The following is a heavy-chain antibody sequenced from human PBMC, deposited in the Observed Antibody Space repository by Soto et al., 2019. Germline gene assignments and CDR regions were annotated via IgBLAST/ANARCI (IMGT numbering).Heavy chain of an antibody. J-gene: IGHJ6*03. V-gene: IGHV3-21*04. CDR2: ISSSSSYI. Sequence: GGSLRLSCAASGFTFSSYSMNWVRQAPGKGLEWVSSISSSSSYIYYADSVKGRFTISRDNAKNTLYLQMNSLRAEDTAVYYCAKERSYRSTFMVRYMDVWGKGTTVTVSS. CDR1: GFTFSSYS. D-gene: IGHD3-3*02. CDR3: AKERSYRSTFMVRYMDV.